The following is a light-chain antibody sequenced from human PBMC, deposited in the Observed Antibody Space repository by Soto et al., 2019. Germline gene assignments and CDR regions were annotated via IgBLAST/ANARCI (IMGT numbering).Light chain of an antibody. CDR1: QSVLYSANNKNY. CDR2: WAS. J-gene: IGKJ1*01. V-gene: IGKV4-1*01. CDR3: QQYYTTPRT. Sequence: DIVMTQSPDSLAVSLGERATLNCKSSQSVLYSANNKNYLAWYQQKPGQPPKLLIYWASTRESWVPDRFSGSGCGTDFTLTISSLQAEDVAVYFCQQYYTTPRTFGQGTKVEIK.